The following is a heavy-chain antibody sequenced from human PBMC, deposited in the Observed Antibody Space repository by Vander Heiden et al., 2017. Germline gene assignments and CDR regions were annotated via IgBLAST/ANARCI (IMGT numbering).Heavy chain of an antibody. CDR1: GLPFSSYA. D-gene: IGHD3-16*01. V-gene: IGHV3-30-3*01. CDR3: AREREATYDYVWGSYSY. CDR2: RSYDGSNK. J-gene: IGHJ4*02. Sequence: QVQLVESGGGVVQPGRSLRLSCAASGLPFSSYAMHWVRPAPGKGLDGVAVRSYDGSNKYYADSVKGRFTISRDKSKNTLYLQMNSLRAEDTAVYYCAREREATYDYVWGSYSYWGQGTLVTVSS.